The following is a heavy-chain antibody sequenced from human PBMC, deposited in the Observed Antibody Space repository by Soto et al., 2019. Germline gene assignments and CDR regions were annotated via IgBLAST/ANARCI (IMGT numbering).Heavy chain of an antibody. CDR2: ITGSGSDT. D-gene: IGHD7-27*01. Sequence: GGSLRLSCAASGFTFNNYAMGWVRQAPGRGLEWVSAITGSGSDTYYLDSVKGRFTTSRDNSRNTLYLQMTSLRAEDTAVYYCAKEVTGEPQFDYWGQGALVTVSS. CDR3: AKEVTGEPQFDY. J-gene: IGHJ4*02. V-gene: IGHV3-23*01. CDR1: GFTFNNYA.